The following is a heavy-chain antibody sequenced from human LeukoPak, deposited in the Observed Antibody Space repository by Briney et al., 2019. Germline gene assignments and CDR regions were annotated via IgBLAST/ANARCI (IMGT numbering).Heavy chain of an antibody. J-gene: IGHJ6*03. CDR3: ARALESSSSIHYYMDV. V-gene: IGHV1-18*01. Sequence: ASVKVSCKASGYTFTSYGISWVRQAPGQGLEWMGWISGYNGNTNYAQKLQGRVTMTTDTSTSTAYMELRSLRSDDTAVYYCARALESSSSIHYYMDVWGKGTTVTVSS. CDR1: GYTFTSYG. D-gene: IGHD6-6*01. CDR2: ISGYNGNT.